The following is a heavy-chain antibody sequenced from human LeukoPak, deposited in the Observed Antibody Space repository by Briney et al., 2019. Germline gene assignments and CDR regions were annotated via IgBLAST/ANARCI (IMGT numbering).Heavy chain of an antibody. CDR2: ISSSSSYI. V-gene: IGHV3-21*01. CDR3: ARDIRGGNSGAFDI. Sequence: KAGGSLRLSCAASGFTFSSYSMNWVRQAPGKGLEWVSSISSSSSYIYYADSVKGRFTISRDNAKNSLYLQMNSLRAEDTAVYYCARDIRGGNSGAFDIWGQGTMVTVSS. D-gene: IGHD4-23*01. CDR1: GFTFSSYS. J-gene: IGHJ3*02.